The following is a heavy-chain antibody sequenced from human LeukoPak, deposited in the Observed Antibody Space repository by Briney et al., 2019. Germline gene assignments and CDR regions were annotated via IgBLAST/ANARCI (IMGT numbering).Heavy chain of an antibody. Sequence: SETLSLTCTVSGGSISSYYWSWIRQPPGKGLEWIGYIYYSGSTNYNPSLKSRVTISVDTSKNQFSLKLSSVTAADTAVYYCARDGIDPWGQGTLVTVSS. CDR1: GGSISSYY. V-gene: IGHV4-59*12. CDR2: IYYSGST. CDR3: ARDGIDP. J-gene: IGHJ5*02. D-gene: IGHD1-1*01.